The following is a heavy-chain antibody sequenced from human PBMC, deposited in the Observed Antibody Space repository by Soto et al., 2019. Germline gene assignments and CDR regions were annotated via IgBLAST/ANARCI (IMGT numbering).Heavy chain of an antibody. CDR1: GFTFSSYG. D-gene: IGHD3-3*01. J-gene: IGHJ4*02. V-gene: IGHV3-30*18. CDR3: AKRVPRFSGVSGDFDY. Sequence: SLRLSCAASGFTFSSYGMHWVRQAPGKGLEWVAVISYDGSNKYYADSVKGRFTISRDNSKNTLYLQMNSLRAEDTAVYYCAKRVPRFSGVSGDFDYWGQGTLVTVSS. CDR2: ISYDGSNK.